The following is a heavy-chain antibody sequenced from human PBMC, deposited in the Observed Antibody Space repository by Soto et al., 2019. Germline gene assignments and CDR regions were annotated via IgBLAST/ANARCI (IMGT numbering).Heavy chain of an antibody. V-gene: IGHV3-48*02. J-gene: IGHJ4*02. D-gene: IGHD3-3*01. Sequence: PGGSLRLSCAASGFTFSSYSMNWVRQAPGKGLEWVSYISSSSITIYYADFVKGRFTISRDNAKNSLYLQMNSLRDEDTAVYYCARFETSDFWSGYLGYFDYWGQGTLVTVSS. CDR2: ISSSSITI. CDR3: ARFETSDFWSGYLGYFDY. CDR1: GFTFSSYS.